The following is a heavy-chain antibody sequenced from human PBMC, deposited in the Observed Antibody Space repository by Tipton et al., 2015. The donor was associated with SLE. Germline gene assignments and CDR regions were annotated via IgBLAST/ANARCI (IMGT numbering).Heavy chain of an antibody. V-gene: IGHV4-59*12. CDR3: ARWVDSPEGV. Sequence: LRLSCSVSGGSISTYYWNWIRQPPGKGLEWIGYVDNSGSTNYNPSLRSRLTISVDTSRNQLSLKLNSLTAADTAVYYCARWVDSPEGVWGKGTTVTVSS. CDR1: GGSISTYY. J-gene: IGHJ6*04. D-gene: IGHD3-9*01. CDR2: VDNSGST.